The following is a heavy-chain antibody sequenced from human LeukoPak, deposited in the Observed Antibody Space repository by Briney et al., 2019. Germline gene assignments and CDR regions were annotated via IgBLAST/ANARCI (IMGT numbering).Heavy chain of an antibody. CDR3: ARMLVGVTTFEDYYYYYMDV. J-gene: IGHJ6*03. Sequence: ASVKVSCTASGYTFTSYGINWVRQAPGQGLEWMGWISAYNGNTNYAQKLQGRVTMTTDTSTSTAYMELRSLRSDDTAVYYCARMLVGVTTFEDYYYYYMDVWGKGTTVTVSS. CDR2: ISAYNGNT. D-gene: IGHD3-22*01. CDR1: GYTFTSYG. V-gene: IGHV1-18*01.